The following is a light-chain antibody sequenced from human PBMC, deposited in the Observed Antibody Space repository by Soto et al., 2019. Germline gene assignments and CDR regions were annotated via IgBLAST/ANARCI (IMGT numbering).Light chain of an antibody. CDR2: AAS. J-gene: IGKJ4*01. CDR1: QDIRKD. Sequence: IQMTQSPSSLSASVGDRVTITCRASQDIRKDLSWYQQKPGKAPKLLIYAASSLQSGVPSRFSGSGSGTDFTLTISSLQPEDFATYYCLQDDSYPLTFGGGSKLEIK. V-gene: IGKV1-6*01. CDR3: LQDDSYPLT.